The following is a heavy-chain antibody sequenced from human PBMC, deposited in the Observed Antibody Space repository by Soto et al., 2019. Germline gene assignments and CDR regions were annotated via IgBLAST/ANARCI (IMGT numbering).Heavy chain of an antibody. CDR1: GYDFIGHS. Sequence: QVQLVQSGAEVKSPGASVKVSCKASGYDFIGHSMHWVRQAPGLGPEWVGWVAGDNGDTKYSEAFQGRVTLTRDTSATTGYMVLVSLRSEDTAVYYCARGIRWSGAGVYGMDYFDSWCQGTLVNVSS. V-gene: IGHV1-3*01. CDR3: ARGIRWSGAGVYGMDYFDS. CDR2: VAGDNGDT. J-gene: IGHJ4*02. D-gene: IGHD4-17*01.